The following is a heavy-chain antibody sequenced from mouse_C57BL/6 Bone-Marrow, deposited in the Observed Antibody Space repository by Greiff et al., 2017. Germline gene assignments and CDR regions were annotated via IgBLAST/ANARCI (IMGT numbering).Heavy chain of an antibody. J-gene: IGHJ3*01. CDR2: IDPETGGT. Sequence: QVQLQLSGAELVRPGASVTLSCKASGYTFTDYEMHWVKQTPVHGLEWIGAIDPETGGTAYNQKFKGKAILTADKSSSTAYMELRILTSEDSAVYYCTDDYSWFAYWGQGTLVTVSA. D-gene: IGHD2-4*01. V-gene: IGHV1-15*01. CDR3: TDDYSWFAY. CDR1: GYTFTDYE.